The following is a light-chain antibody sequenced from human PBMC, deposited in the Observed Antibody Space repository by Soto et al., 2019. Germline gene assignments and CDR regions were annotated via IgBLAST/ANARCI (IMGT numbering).Light chain of an antibody. CDR2: KAS. V-gene: IGKV1-5*03. CDR1: QSISGW. CDR3: QQYASNLYT. Sequence: DIQMTQSPSTLSASVGDRVTITCRASQSISGWLAWYQQKPGKAPKLLIYKASSLESGVPSRFSGSGSGTEFTLTISSLQPDDFATYYCQQYASNLYTFGQGTKLEN. J-gene: IGKJ2*01.